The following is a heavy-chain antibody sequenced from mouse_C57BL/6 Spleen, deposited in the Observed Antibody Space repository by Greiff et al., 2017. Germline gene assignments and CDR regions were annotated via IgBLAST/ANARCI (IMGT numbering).Heavy chain of an antibody. V-gene: IGHV14-2*01. D-gene: IGHD2-4*01. CDR3: AREGGYDDDEDY. Sequence: EVMLVESGAELVKPGASVKLSCTASGFNITDYYMHWVKQRPEQGLEWIGRIDPADGETTYAQKFQGKATLTADTSSNTAYLQLSSLTSEDTAVYYCAREGGYDDDEDYWGQGTTLTVSS. CDR2: IDPADGET. J-gene: IGHJ2*01. CDR1: GFNITDYY.